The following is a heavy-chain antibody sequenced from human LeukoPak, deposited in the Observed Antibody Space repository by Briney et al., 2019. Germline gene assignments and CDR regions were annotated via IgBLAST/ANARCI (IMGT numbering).Heavy chain of an antibody. CDR1: GGSISSRNW. D-gene: IGHD2-2*01. CDR2: TDHSGNT. Sequence: SAGTLSLTCTVSGGSISSRNWWTWVRQPPGKGLEWIAETDHSGNTDYNPSPSLKSRVTISVDKSKNQFSLRFSYVTAADTAIYYCARGMQASRSSLNFDHWGQGTLVTVSS. CDR3: ARGMQASRSSLNFDH. V-gene: IGHV4-4*02. J-gene: IGHJ4*02.